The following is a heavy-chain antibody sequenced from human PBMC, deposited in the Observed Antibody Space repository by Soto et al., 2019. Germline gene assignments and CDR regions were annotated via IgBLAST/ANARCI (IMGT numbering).Heavy chain of an antibody. CDR2: INYSGTT. D-gene: IGHD4-17*01. J-gene: IGHJ4*01. CDR3: ATYGDTRQV. V-gene: IGHV4-34*01. CDR1: GGSFSGSY. Sequence: PSETLSLTCAVYGGSFSGSYCSWMRQPPGKGLEWIGEINYSGTTNYNPSLKSRVTISVDTSKNQFSLRLSSLTAAGPGIYYCATYGDTRQVWGQRTLVIVS.